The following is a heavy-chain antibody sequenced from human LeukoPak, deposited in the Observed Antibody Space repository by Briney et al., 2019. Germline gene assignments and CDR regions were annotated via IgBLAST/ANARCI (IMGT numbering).Heavy chain of an antibody. Sequence: ASVKVSCKASGYTFTSYGISWVRQAPGQGLEWMGWISSYNINTNYAQNLQGRVTMTTETSTSTAYMELRSLRSDDTAVYYCARAAISITGTTVNKIDYWGQGTLVTVSS. CDR1: GYTFTSYG. V-gene: IGHV1-18*01. J-gene: IGHJ4*02. CDR3: ARAAISITGTTVNKIDY. D-gene: IGHD1-20*01. CDR2: ISSYNINT.